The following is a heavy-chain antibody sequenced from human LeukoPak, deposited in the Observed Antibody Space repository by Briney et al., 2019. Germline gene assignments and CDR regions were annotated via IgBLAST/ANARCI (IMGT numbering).Heavy chain of an antibody. CDR2: IIPIFGTA. CDR1: GGTFSSYA. V-gene: IGHV1-69*06. CDR3: ARGPKDKHYYDSSGYYYGWFDP. J-gene: IGHJ5*02. Sequence: SVKVSCKASGGTFSSYAISWVRQAPGQGLEWMGGIIPIFGTANYAQKFQGRVTITADKSTSTAYMELSSLRSEDTAVYYCARGPKDKHYYDSSGYYYGWFDPWGQGTLVTVSS. D-gene: IGHD3-22*01.